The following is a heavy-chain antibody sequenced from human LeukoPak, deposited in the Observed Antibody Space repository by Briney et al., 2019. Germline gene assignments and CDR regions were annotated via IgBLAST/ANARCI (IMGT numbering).Heavy chain of an antibody. CDR1: GGSISSSSYY. CDR2: IYYSGST. D-gene: IGHD3-22*01. J-gene: IGHJ4*02. CDR3: ARQTITMIDPYYFDY. V-gene: IGHV4-39*01. Sequence: SETLSLXCTVSGGSISSSSYYWGWIRQPPGKGLEWIGSIYYSGSTYYNPSLKSRVTISVDTSKNQFSLKLSSVTAADTAVYYCARQTITMIDPYYFDYWGQGTLVTVSS.